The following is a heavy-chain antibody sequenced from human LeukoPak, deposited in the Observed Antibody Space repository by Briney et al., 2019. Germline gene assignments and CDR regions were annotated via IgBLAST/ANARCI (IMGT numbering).Heavy chain of an antibody. V-gene: IGHV4-38-2*02. J-gene: IGHJ3*02. CDR3: ARQVATKGEWAFDI. Sequence: SETLSLTCTVSTYSIPSGYYWGWIRQPPGKGLEWIGSINLSGHTYYNPSLKSRVTISLDTSKNQFSLKLNSVTAADTAVCYCARQVATKGEWAFDIWGQGTLVTASS. D-gene: IGHD5-12*01. CDR1: TYSIPSGYY. CDR2: INLSGHT.